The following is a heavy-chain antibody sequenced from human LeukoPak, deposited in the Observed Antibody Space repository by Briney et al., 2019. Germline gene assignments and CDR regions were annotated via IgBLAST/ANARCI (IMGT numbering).Heavy chain of an antibody. J-gene: IGHJ6*02. CDR1: GGSFSGYY. CDR3: AGGGLRQWLGMDV. D-gene: IGHD6-19*01. V-gene: IGHV4-34*01. Sequence: SETLSLTCAVYGGSFSGYYWSWIRQPPGKGPEWIGEINHSGSTNYNPSLKSRVTISVDTSKNQFSLKLSSVIAADTAVYYCAGGGLRQWLGMDVWGQGTTVTVSS. CDR2: INHSGST.